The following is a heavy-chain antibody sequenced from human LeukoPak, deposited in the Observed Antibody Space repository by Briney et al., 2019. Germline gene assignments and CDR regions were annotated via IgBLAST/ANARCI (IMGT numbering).Heavy chain of an antibody. CDR3: ARDLGGFGELSGYYYYYGMDV. V-gene: IGHV1-2*02. Sequence: ASVKVSCKASGYTFTGYYMHWVRQAPGQGLEWMGWINPNSGGTNYAQKFQGRVTMPRDTSISTAYMELSRLRSDDTAVYYCARDLGGFGELSGYYYYYGMDVWGQGTTVTVSS. CDR2: INPNSGGT. D-gene: IGHD3-10*01. CDR1: GYTFTGYY. J-gene: IGHJ6*02.